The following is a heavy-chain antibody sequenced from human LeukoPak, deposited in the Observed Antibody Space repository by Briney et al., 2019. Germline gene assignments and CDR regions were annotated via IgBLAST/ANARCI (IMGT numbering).Heavy chain of an antibody. CDR2: IYYTGNT. CDR3: ARILVPGMDV. CDR1: GGSISSGGYS. J-gene: IGHJ6*04. D-gene: IGHD2-2*01. Sequence: PSQTLSLTCAVSGGSISSGGYSWSWIRQPPGKAMEFIAYIYYTGNTYFNPSLKSRVTISVDTSKNQFSLKLSSVTAADTAVYYCARILVPGMDVWGKGTTVTVSS. V-gene: IGHV4-30-4*07.